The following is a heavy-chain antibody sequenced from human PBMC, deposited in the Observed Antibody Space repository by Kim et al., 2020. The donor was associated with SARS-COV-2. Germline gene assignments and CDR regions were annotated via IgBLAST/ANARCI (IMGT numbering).Heavy chain of an antibody. V-gene: IGHV4-31*03. CDR3: ARKTSGPAGAFDI. CDR2: IYYSGST. Sequence: SETLSLTCTVSGGSISSGGYYWSWIRQHPGKGLEWIGYIYYSGSTYYNPSLKSRVTISVDTSKNQFSLKLSSVTAADTAVYYCARKTSGPAGAFDIWGQGTMVTVSS. CDR1: GGSISSGGYY. J-gene: IGHJ3*02. D-gene: IGHD3-10*01.